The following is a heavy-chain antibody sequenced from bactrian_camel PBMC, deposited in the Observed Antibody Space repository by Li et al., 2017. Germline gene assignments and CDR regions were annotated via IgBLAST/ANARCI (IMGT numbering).Heavy chain of an antibody. D-gene: IGHD3*01. CDR1: GFQFADYP. J-gene: IGHJ4*01. CDR3: ARGGRLTSVSDLSAGITW. Sequence: VQLVESGGGLVQPGGSLRLSCSASGFQFADYPMSWVRQAPGKGLEWVAQIAYDGWVSRYHDSAKGRFTISRDNAKNKLYLQMNNLKIEDTAVYYCARGGRLTSVSDLSAGITWRGQGTQVTVS. V-gene: IGHV3-1*01. CDR2: IAYDGWVS.